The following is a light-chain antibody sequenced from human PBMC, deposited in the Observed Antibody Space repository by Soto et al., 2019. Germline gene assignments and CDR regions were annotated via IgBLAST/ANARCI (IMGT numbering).Light chain of an antibody. CDR2: GAS. CDR3: QQYNNWPYT. Sequence: EIVMTQSPATLSVSPEERATLSCKASQSVSSNLAWYQQKPGQAPRLLIYGASARATGIPARFSGSGSGAEFTLTISSLQSEDFALYYCQQYNNWPYTFGQGTKLEI. CDR1: QSVSSN. V-gene: IGKV3-15*01. J-gene: IGKJ2*01.